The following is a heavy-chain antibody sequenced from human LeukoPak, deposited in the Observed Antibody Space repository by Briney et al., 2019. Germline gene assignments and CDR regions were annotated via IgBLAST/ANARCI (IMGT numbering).Heavy chain of an antibody. V-gene: IGHV3-30*02. CDR3: AKERVVAAEFDY. J-gene: IGHJ4*02. D-gene: IGHD2-15*01. CDR1: GFTFSSYG. Sequence: GGSLRLSCAASGFTFSSYGMHWVRQAPGKGLEWVAFIRYDGSNKYYADSVKGRFTISRDNSKNTLYLQMNSLRAEDTAVYYCAKERVVAAEFDYWGQGTLVTVSS. CDR2: IRYDGSNK.